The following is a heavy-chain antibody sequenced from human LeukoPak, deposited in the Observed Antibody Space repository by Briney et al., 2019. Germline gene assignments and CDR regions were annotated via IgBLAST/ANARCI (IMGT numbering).Heavy chain of an antibody. Sequence: SETLSLTCTVSGGSISSYYWSWIRQPPGKGLEWIGYIYYSGSTNYNPSLKSRVTISVDTSKNQFSLKLSSVTAADTAVYYCARHSSGFVGATTAGWFDPWGQGTLVTVSS. CDR3: ARHSSGFVGATTAGWFDP. V-gene: IGHV4-59*08. CDR2: IYYSGST. J-gene: IGHJ5*02. D-gene: IGHD1-26*01. CDR1: GGSISSYY.